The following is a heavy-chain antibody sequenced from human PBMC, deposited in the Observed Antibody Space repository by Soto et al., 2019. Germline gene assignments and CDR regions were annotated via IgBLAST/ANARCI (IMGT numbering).Heavy chain of an antibody. CDR3: ARNYSSGWDYFDY. CDR2: LYYSGST. Sequence: QLQLQESGPGLVKPSETLSLTCNVSGGSIGTRNYYWAWIRQPPGKGLEWIGSLYYSGSTYYNPSLKSRVTISVDKSKNQFSLKVTSVTAADTAVYYCARNYSSGWDYFDYWGQGTLVTVSS. V-gene: IGHV4-39*01. D-gene: IGHD6-19*01. J-gene: IGHJ4*02. CDR1: GGSIGTRNYY.